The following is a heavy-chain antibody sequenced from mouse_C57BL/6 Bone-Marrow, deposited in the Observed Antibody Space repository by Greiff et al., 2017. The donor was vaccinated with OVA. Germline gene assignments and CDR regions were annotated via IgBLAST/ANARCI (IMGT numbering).Heavy chain of an antibody. J-gene: IGHJ4*01. V-gene: IGHV5-12*01. Sequence: EVKLVESGGGLVQPGGSLKLSCAASGFTFSDFYMYWIRQTPEQRLEWVASICHGGGSTYYPHTVKGRFTISRDNATNTLYLQMSRLKSEDTAMYYCARLDAMDYWGQGTSVTVSS. CDR2: ICHGGGST. CDR1: GFTFSDFY. CDR3: ARLDAMDY.